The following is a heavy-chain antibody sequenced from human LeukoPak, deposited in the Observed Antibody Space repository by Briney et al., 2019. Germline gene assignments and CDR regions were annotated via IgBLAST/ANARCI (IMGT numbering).Heavy chain of an antibody. J-gene: IGHJ4*02. CDR3: ASRSHCSSTSCYYDDY. Sequence: PSETLSLTCAVYGGSFSGYYCSWIRQPPGKGLEWIGEINHSGSTNYNPSLKSRVTISVNTSKNQFYLQLRSVTAADTAVYYCASRSHCSSTSCYYDDYWGQGTLVSVSS. D-gene: IGHD2-2*01. V-gene: IGHV4-34*01. CDR2: INHSGST. CDR1: GGSFSGYY.